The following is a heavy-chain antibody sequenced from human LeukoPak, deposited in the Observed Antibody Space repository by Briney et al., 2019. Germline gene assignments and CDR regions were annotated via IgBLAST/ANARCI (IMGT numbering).Heavy chain of an antibody. CDR2: IYNTGGT. J-gene: IGHJ6*02. Sequence: SETLSLTCTVSGGSISTYYWSWVRQPPVKGLEWIGYIYNTGGTNYNPSLGSRVTISIDTSKNQFSLKLNSVTAADTAVYYCARGRRSSSSYYGMDVWGQGILVTVSS. CDR1: GGSISTYY. V-gene: IGHV4-59*01. D-gene: IGHD6-6*01. CDR3: ARGRRSSSSYYGMDV.